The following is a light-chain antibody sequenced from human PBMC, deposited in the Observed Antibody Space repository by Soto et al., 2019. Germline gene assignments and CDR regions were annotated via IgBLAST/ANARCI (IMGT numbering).Light chain of an antibody. Sequence: EIVLTQSPGTLSLSPGERATLSCRASQGVSSSYVAWYQQKPGQAPRLLIYGASSRATGIPDRFSGSGSGTDFTLTITRLEPEDFAVYYCQQYGSSPITFGQGTRLEIK. CDR1: QGVSSSY. V-gene: IGKV3-20*01. CDR3: QQYGSSPIT. J-gene: IGKJ5*01. CDR2: GAS.